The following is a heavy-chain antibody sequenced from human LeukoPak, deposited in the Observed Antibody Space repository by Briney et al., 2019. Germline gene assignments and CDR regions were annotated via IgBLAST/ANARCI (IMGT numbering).Heavy chain of an antibody. D-gene: IGHD3-22*01. Sequence: GGSLRLSCAASGFTFSSYGMHWVRQAPGKGLEWVAVTSYDGSNKYYADSVKGRFTISRDNSKNTLYLQMNSLRAEDTAVYYCAKVFIDYYDSSGYSLDVWGQGTTVTVS. CDR2: TSYDGSNK. CDR3: AKVFIDYYDSSGYSLDV. V-gene: IGHV3-30*18. J-gene: IGHJ6*02. CDR1: GFTFSSYG.